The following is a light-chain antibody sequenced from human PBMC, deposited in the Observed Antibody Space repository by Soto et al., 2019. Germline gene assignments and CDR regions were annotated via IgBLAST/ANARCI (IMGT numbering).Light chain of an antibody. CDR2: FAS. J-gene: IGKJ1*01. CDR1: QSVYSN. V-gene: IGKV3-20*01. Sequence: EIVMTQSPATLSVSPGERATLSCRAIQSVYSNLACYQQKPGHAPRFLIYFASNRSTGIPDRFSGSGSGTDFTLTISRLEPEDFAVYYCQQYGSSGTFGQGTKVDIK. CDR3: QQYGSSGT.